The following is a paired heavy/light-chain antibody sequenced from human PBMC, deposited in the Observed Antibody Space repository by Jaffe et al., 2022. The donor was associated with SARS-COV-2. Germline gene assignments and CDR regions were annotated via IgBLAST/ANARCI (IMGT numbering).Light chain of an antibody. Sequence: EIVLTQSPATLSLSPGERATLSCRASQSVSSSLAWYQQKPGQAPRLLIYDASNRATGIPARFSGSGSGTDFTLTISSLEPEDFAVYYCQQRNNWPRTFGQGTKVEV. CDR1: QSVSSS. CDR2: DAS. CDR3: QQRNNWPRT. V-gene: IGKV3-11*01. J-gene: IGKJ1*01.
Heavy chain of an antibody. D-gene: IGHD3-22*01. CDR3: VKTTSDYYYDY. V-gene: IGHV3-64D*09. Sequence: EMQLVESGGGLVQPGGSLRLSCSASGFTFSNYAMHWVRQATGKRLEYVSAISSSGGSTFYADSVKGRFTISRDNSKNTLGLQMSSLRAEDTAVYYCVKTTSDYYYDYWGQGTLVTVSS. CDR1: GFTFSNYA. CDR2: ISSSGGST. J-gene: IGHJ4*02.